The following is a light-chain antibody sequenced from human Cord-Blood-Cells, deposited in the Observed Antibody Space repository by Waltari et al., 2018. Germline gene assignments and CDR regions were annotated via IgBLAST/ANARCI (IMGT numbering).Light chain of an antibody. Sequence: QSALTQPASVSGSPGQSIPISRAWTSSDVGSYNLVSWYQQHPGKAHKLMTYEGSKRPSGVSKRFSGSKSGNTASLTISGLQAEDEADYYCCSYAGSSTLVFGGGTKLTVL. J-gene: IGLJ2*01. CDR3: CSYAGSSTLV. CDR1: SSDVGSYNL. V-gene: IGLV2-23*01. CDR2: EGS.